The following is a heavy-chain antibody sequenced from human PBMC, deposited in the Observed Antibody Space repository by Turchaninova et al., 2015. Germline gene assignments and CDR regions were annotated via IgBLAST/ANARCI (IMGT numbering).Heavy chain of an antibody. J-gene: IGHJ4*02. CDR1: DGSISSSGYY. CDR2: ISYSGSA. D-gene: IGHD2-15*01. Sequence: QVQLQESVPGLVEPSQTLFLTCTVSDGSISSSGYYWTWIRQPPGKGLEWIGYISYSGSAYYKPTLKGRVTISMDTSKNQFSLGLSSVSAADTAVYFCARYQCAASHCPSVAYWGQGTLVTVSS. CDR3: ARYQCAASHCPSVAY. V-gene: IGHV4-30-4*01.